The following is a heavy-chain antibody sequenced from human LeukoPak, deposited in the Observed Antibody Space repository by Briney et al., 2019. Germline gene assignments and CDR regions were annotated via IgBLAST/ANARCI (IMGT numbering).Heavy chain of an antibody. J-gene: IGHJ4*02. V-gene: IGHV1-46*01. D-gene: IGHD3-3*01. CDR2: IHPGDGDR. Sequence: ASVKISCKTSGYIFTSCLIHWIRQAPGRGFEWVAKIHPGDGDRDYAQRFQGRVTMASDLSTSTVYMELTALTSEDTAVYYCARDLFGAWTWDYWGQGTPITVSS. CDR1: GYIFTSCL. CDR3: ARDLFGAWTWDY.